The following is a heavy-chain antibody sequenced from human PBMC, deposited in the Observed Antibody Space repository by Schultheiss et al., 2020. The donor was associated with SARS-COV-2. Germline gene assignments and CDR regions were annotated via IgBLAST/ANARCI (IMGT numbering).Heavy chain of an antibody. Sequence: GGSLRLSCAASGFTFSSYSMNWVRQAPGKGLEWVSSISSSSSYIYYADSVKGRFTISRDNAKNSLYLQMNSLRAEDTAVYYCASLTWLQSVGFEFDNWFDPWGQGTLVTVSS. CDR3: ASLTWLQSVGFEFDNWFDP. V-gene: IGHV3-21*01. CDR2: ISSSSSYI. CDR1: GFTFSSYS. D-gene: IGHD5-24*01. J-gene: IGHJ5*02.